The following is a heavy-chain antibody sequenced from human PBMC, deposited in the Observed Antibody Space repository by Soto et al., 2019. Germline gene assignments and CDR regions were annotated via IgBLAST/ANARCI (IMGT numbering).Heavy chain of an antibody. J-gene: IGHJ4*02. CDR1: GYTFTGYY. V-gene: IGHV1-2*04. D-gene: IGHD6-13*01. CDR3: AREAGGALHIAAAGEFDY. Sequence: GASVKVSCKASGYTFTGYYMHWVRQAPGQGLEWMGWINPNSGGTNYAQKFQGWVTMTRDTSISIAYMELSRLRSDDTAVYYCAREAGGALHIAAAGEFDYWGQGTLVTVSS. CDR2: INPNSGGT.